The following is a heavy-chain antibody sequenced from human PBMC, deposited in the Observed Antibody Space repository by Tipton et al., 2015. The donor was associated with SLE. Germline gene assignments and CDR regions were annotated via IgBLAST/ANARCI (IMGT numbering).Heavy chain of an antibody. J-gene: IGHJ6*03. D-gene: IGHD2-21*01. CDR2: GSSRGRV. V-gene: IGHV3-9*01. Sequence: SLRLSCAASGFTFDQYAIHWVRRPPGKGLEWGAGGSSRGRVGYADSVRGRFTISRDNAKNSLYLQMNSLRAEDTAIYYCARVPDCGGDWKSLCYSYMDVWGEGTTVTVSS. CDR3: ARVPDCGGDWKSLCYSYMDV. CDR1: GFTFDQYA.